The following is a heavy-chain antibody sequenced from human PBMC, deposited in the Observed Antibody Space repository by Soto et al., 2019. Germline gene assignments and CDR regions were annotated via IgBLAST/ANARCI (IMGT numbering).Heavy chain of an antibody. CDR2: ISYDGSNK. J-gene: IGHJ5*01. V-gene: IGHV3-30-3*01. CDR1: GFTFSSYA. Sequence: GGSLRLSCAASGFTFSSYAMHWFRQAPGKGLEWVAVISYDGSNKYYADSVKGRFTISRDNSKNTLYLQMNSLRAEDTAVYYCARARTPSNWFDPWGQGTTVTVSS. D-gene: IGHD6-6*01. CDR3: ARARTPSNWFDP.